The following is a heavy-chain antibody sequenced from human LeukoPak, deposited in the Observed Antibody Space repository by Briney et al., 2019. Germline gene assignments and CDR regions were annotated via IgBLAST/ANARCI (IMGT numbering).Heavy chain of an antibody. J-gene: IGHJ4*02. CDR2: IKEDGSED. CDR3: ARDADGYED. Sequence: AGGSLRLSCAASGFTFSRAWMSWVRQAPGKGLEWVANIKEDGSEDYYADSVKGRFAISKDNAKNSLYLQMNSLRAEDTAMYYCARDADGYEDWGQGTLVIVSS. D-gene: IGHD5-24*01. V-gene: IGHV3-7*01. CDR1: GFTFSRAW.